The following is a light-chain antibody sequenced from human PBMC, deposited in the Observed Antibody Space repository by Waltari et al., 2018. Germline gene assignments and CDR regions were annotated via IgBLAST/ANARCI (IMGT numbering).Light chain of an antibody. CDR2: QDN. Sequence: QSVLTQPPSVSGAPGQRITISCTGSTSNIGGFSVSWYQQLPGTTPKLLVYQDNKRPSGVSDRFSGSKSGTSASLAITGLQTEDEADYYCLSYDRSLSTWIFGGGTRLTV. J-gene: IGLJ3*02. V-gene: IGLV1-40*01. CDR3: LSYDRSLSTWI. CDR1: TSNIGGFS.